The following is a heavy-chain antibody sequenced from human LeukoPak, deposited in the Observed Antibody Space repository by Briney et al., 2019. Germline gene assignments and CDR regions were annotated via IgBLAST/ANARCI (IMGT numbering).Heavy chain of an antibody. CDR1: GGSFSSYY. J-gene: IGHJ4*03. V-gene: IGHV4-34*01. Sequence: PSETLSLTCAVYGGSFSSYYWSWIRQSPGKGLEWIAEINHRGDVNYNASVKSRVTISVDTSKNQFSLKLTSLTAADTAVYFCARGPTISETGYFDSWGQGTLVTVSS. CDR2: INHRGDV. D-gene: IGHD1-1*01. CDR3: ARGPTISETGYFDS.